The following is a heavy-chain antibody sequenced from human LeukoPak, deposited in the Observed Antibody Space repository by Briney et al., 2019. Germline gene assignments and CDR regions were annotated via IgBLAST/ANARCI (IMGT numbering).Heavy chain of an antibody. CDR3: ARSPDILTGENFDY. D-gene: IGHD3-9*01. CDR2: MNPNSGNT. V-gene: IGHV1-8*01. J-gene: IGHJ4*02. Sequence: ASVKVPCKASGYTFTSYDINWVRQATGQGLEWMGWMNPNSGNTGYAQKFQGRVTMTRDMSISTAYMELSRLRSDDTAVYYCARSPDILTGENFDYWGQGTLVTVSS. CDR1: GYTFTSYD.